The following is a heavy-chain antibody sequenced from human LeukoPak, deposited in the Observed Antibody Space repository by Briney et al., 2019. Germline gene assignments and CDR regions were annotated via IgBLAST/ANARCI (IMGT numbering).Heavy chain of an antibody. CDR3: ARDGKRGYSYGYTDY. J-gene: IGHJ4*02. D-gene: IGHD5-18*01. CDR2: INSDGSST. V-gene: IGHV3-74*01. Sequence: GGSLRLSCAASGFTFSSYWMHWVRQAPGKGLVWVSRINSDGSSTSYADAVKGRFTISRDNAKNTLYLQMNGLRAEDTALYYCARDGKRGYSYGYTDYWGQGTLVTVSS. CDR1: GFTFSSYW.